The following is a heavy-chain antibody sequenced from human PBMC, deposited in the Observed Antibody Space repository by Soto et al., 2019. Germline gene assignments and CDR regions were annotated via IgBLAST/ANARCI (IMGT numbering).Heavy chain of an antibody. CDR3: ASVYGSGSKGAFDI. CDR2: SYYSGST. J-gene: IGHJ3*02. D-gene: IGHD3-10*01. CDR1: GGSISSYY. V-gene: IGHV4-59*12. Sequence: SETLSLTCTVSGGSISSYYWSWIRQPPGKGLEWIGYSYYSGSTYFNPSLKSRVTISLDTSKNQFSLKLSSVTAADTAVYYCASVYGSGSKGAFDIWGQGTMVTVSS.